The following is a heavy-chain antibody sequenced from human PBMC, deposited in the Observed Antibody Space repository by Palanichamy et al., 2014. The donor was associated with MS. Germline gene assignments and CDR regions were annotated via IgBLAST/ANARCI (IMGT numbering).Heavy chain of an antibody. CDR2: INPSGGST. CDR3: ARGTTMVRGVINKRSGWIDP. J-gene: IGHJ5*02. V-gene: IGHV1-46*03. D-gene: IGHD3-10*01. CDR1: GYTFTSYY. Sequence: QVQLVQSGAEVKKPGASVKVSCKASGYTFTSYYMHWVRQAPGQGLEWMGIINPSGGSTSYAQKFQGRVTMTRDTSTSTVYMEPSSPRSEDTAVYYCARGTTMVRGVINKRSGWIDPWGQGTLVTVSS.